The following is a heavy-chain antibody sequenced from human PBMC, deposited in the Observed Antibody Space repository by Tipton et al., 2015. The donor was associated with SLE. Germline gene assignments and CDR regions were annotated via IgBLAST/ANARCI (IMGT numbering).Heavy chain of an antibody. J-gene: IGHJ4*02. CDR3: ATSPLTL. V-gene: IGHV4-34*01. CDR1: GGSFSGYY. CDR2: VNHLGAI. D-gene: IGHD2-2*01. Sequence: TLSLTCDVNGGSFSGYYWSWIRQSPGKGLEWIGEVNHLGAIYYNASLKSRVTISIDTSKNQFSLKLTSVTAADTAVYYCATSPLTLWGQGTLVTVSS.